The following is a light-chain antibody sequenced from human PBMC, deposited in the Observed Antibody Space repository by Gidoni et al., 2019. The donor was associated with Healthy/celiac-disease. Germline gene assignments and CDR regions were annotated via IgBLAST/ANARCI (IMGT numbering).Light chain of an antibody. CDR2: QYS. CDR3: QAWDSSTVV. J-gene: IGLJ2*01. Sequence: SSALTQPPSVSVSPGQTASITCSGDKLGDKYACCYQQKPGQSPVLVIYQYSKRPSGIPERFSGSNSGNTATLTISWTQAMDEADYYCQAWDSSTVVFGGGTKLTVL. V-gene: IGLV3-1*01. CDR1: KLGDKY.